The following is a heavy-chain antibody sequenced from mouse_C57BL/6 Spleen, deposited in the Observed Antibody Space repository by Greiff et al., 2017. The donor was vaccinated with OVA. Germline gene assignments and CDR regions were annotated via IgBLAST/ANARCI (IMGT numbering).Heavy chain of an antibody. CDR3: AREGDGSSPYYFDY. V-gene: IGHV1-19*01. CDR1: GYTFTDYY. D-gene: IGHD1-1*01. CDR2: INPYNGGT. J-gene: IGHJ2*01. Sequence: VQLQQSGPVLVKPGASVKMSCKASGYTFTDYYMNWVKQSHGKSLEWIGVINPYNGGTSYNQKFKGKATLTVDKSSSTAYMELNSLTSEDSAVYYCAREGDGSSPYYFDYWGQGTTLTVSS.